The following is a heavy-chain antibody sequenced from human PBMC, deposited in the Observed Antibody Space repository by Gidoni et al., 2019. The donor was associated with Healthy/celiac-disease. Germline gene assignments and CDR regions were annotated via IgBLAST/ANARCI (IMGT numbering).Heavy chain of an antibody. CDR3: ARIRRDGYNLVSAFDI. Sequence: QVTLKESGPVLVKPTETLTLTCTVSGFSLSNARMGVSWFRQPPGKALEWLAHIFSNDEKSYSTSLKSRLTISKDTSKSQVVLTMTNMDPVDTATYYCARIRRDGYNLVSAFDIWGQGTMVTVSS. V-gene: IGHV2-26*01. CDR2: IFSNDEK. D-gene: IGHD5-12*01. CDR1: GFSLSNARMG. J-gene: IGHJ3*02.